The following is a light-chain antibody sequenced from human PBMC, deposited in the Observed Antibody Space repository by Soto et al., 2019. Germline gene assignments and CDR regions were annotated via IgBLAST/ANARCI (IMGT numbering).Light chain of an antibody. CDR1: KSDFGVSNY. J-gene: IGLJ1*01. CDR3: TSCRGNALYV. V-gene: IGLV2-14*01. Sequence: QTVLAQPASVSGSPGQSITVSCSAIKSDFGVSNYVSWYQQHPGKAPRLIIFDVNKRPAGVSPRFSGSKSGDTASLSLSGLQTEDEAHYLCTSCRGNALYVVGPGTRSPS. CDR2: DVN.